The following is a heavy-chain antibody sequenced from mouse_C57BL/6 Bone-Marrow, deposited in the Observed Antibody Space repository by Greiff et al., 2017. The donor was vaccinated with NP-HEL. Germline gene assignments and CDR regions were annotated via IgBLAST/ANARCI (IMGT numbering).Heavy chain of an antibody. CDR3: ATGVTTVVRYFDV. Sequence: VQLQQPGAELVRPGSSVKLSCKASGYTFTSYWMHWVKQRPIQGLEWIGNIDPSDSETHYNQKFKDKATLTVDKSSSTAYMQLSSLTSEDSAVYYCATGVTTVVRYFDVWGTGTTVTVSS. D-gene: IGHD1-1*01. CDR1: GYTFTSYW. CDR2: IDPSDSET. V-gene: IGHV1-52*01. J-gene: IGHJ1*03.